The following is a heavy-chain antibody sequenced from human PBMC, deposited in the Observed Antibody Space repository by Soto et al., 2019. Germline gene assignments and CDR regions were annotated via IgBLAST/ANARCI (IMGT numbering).Heavy chain of an antibody. CDR3: TTDSYSTIIIVRFDY. J-gene: IGHJ4*01. CDR1: GFTFTNAW. V-gene: IGHV3-15*07. D-gene: IGHD3-22*01. Sequence: PGGSLRLSCAASGFTFTNAWINWVRQAPGKGLEWVGRIKSKTDGGTTDYAEHVKGRFAISRDDSNNMVYLQMNSLKIEDTAVYYCTTDSYSTIIIVRFDYWGHGTLVTVSS. CDR2: IKSKTDGGTT.